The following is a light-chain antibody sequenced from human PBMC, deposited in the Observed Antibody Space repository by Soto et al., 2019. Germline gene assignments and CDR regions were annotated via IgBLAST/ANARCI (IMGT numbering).Light chain of an antibody. CDR2: GAS. CDR3: HQYDSWT. Sequence: VMTQAPATLSVSPGERATLSCRASQTINNNVAWYQLEDGQVPRLLIYGASTRAADVPARFSGGGSGTDFTLTISSLEPEDFAVYYCHQYDSWTFGQGTKVDIK. J-gene: IGKJ1*01. CDR1: QTINNN. V-gene: IGKV3-15*01.